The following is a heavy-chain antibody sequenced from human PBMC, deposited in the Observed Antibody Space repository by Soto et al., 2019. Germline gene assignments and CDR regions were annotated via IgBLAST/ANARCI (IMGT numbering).Heavy chain of an antibody. CDR1: GGSISSYY. J-gene: IGHJ3*02. D-gene: IGHD3-22*01. V-gene: IGHV4-59*01. CDR2: IYYSGST. Sequence: SETLSLTCTVPGGSISSYYWSWIRQPPGKGLEWIGYIYYSGSTNYNPSLKSRVTISVDTSKNQFSLKLSSVTAADTAVYYCARDGHYYDSSGYYEGNAFDIWGQGTMVTVSS. CDR3: ARDGHYYDSSGYYEGNAFDI.